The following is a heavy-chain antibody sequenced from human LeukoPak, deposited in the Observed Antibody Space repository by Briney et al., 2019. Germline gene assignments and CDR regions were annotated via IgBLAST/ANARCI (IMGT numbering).Heavy chain of an antibody. CDR1: GFTFSSYS. J-gene: IGHJ4*02. V-gene: IGHV3-21*01. CDR3: ARAGDCSGGSCYSDDY. CDR2: ISSSSSYI. D-gene: IGHD2-15*01. Sequence: GGSLRLSCAASGFTFSSYSMNWVRQAPGKGLEWVSSISSSSSYIYYADSVKGRFTISRDNAKTSLYLQMNSLRAEDTAVYYCARAGDCSGGSCYSDDYWGQGTLVTVSS.